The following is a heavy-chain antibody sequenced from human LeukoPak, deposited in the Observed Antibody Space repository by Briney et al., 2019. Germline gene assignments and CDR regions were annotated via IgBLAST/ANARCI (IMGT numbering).Heavy chain of an antibody. J-gene: IGHJ4*02. CDR2: ISHSGGRI. CDR1: GVTFRKYL. CDR3: AMALDY. Sequence: GGSLRLSCVASGVTFRKYLMNWVRQAPGKGMEWVSGISHSGGRIYYADSVKGRFTISRDNSKNTLYLQMDRLRVEDTAVYYCAMALDYWGQGTLVTVSS. V-gene: IGHV3-23*01.